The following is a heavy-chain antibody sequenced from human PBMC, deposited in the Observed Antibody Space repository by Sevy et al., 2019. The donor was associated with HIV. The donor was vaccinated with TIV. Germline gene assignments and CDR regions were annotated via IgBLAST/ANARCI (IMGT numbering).Heavy chain of an antibody. V-gene: IGHV3-74*01. J-gene: IGHJ4*02. Sequence: GGSLRLSCAASGFTFSSYWMHWVRQAPGKGLVWVSRINSDGSSTSYANSVKGRFTISRDNAKNTLYLQMNSLRAEDTAVYYCARVHLVAVAGTIDYWGQGTLVTVSS. D-gene: IGHD6-19*01. CDR2: INSDGSST. CDR1: GFTFSSYW. CDR3: ARVHLVAVAGTIDY.